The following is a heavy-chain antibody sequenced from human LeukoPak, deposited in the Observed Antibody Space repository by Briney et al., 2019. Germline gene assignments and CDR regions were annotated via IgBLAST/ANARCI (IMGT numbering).Heavy chain of an antibody. J-gene: IGHJ3*02. Sequence: ASVKVSCKASGYTFTGYYMHWVRQAPGQGLEWMGWINPNSGGTNYAHKFQGRVTMTRDTSISTAYMELSRLRSDDTAVYYCARGRFLEWLLSMGDAFDIWGQGTMVTVSS. D-gene: IGHD3-3*01. V-gene: IGHV1-2*02. CDR3: ARGRFLEWLLSMGDAFDI. CDR1: GYTFTGYY. CDR2: INPNSGGT.